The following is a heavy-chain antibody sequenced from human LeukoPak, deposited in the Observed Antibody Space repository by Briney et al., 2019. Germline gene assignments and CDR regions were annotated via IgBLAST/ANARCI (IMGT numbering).Heavy chain of an antibody. CDR1: GFTVSGNY. CDR3: AKLDYYDSSGYYYDYFDY. Sequence: PGGSLRLSCVASGFTVSGNYMGWVRQAPGKGLEWVSIIYAGGDTYYADSVRGRFTISRDNSKNTLYLQMNSLRAEDTAVYYCAKLDYYDSSGYYYDYFDYWGQGTLVTVSS. D-gene: IGHD3-22*01. CDR2: IYAGGDT. J-gene: IGHJ4*02. V-gene: IGHV3-66*04.